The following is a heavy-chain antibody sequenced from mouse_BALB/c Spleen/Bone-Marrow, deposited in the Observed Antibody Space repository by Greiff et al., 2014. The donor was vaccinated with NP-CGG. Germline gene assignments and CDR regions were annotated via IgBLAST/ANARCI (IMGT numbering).Heavy chain of an antibody. J-gene: IGHJ3*01. V-gene: IGHV14-3*02. CDR2: IDPANGNT. CDR1: GFNIKDTY. D-gene: IGHD2-14*01. Sequence: EVKLVEFGAELVKPGASVKLSCTASGFNIKDTYMHWVKQRPEQGLEWIGRIDPANGNTKYDPKFQGKATITADTSSNTAYLQLSSLASEDTAVYYCATYYRYDRRFAYWGQGTLVTVSA. CDR3: ATYYRYDRRFAY.